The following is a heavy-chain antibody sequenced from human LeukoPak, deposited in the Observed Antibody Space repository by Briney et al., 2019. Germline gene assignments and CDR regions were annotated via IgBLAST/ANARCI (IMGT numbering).Heavy chain of an antibody. J-gene: IGHJ4*02. CDR3: AKQGEVVFEY. Sequence: GGSLRLSCATSGFTFSSSAMHWVRQAPGKGLEWVAFIGGDGGNRHYAESVKGRFTISKDNSKNTLYMQMNSLRAEDTAVYYCAKQGEVVFEYWGPGTLVTVSS. CDR1: GFTFSSSA. V-gene: IGHV3-30*02. CDR2: IGGDGGNR. D-gene: IGHD3-22*01.